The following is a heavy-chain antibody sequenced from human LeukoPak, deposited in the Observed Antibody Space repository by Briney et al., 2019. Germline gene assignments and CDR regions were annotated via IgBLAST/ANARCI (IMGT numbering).Heavy chain of an antibody. CDR2: ITSNGKSV. D-gene: IGHD3-3*01. V-gene: IGHV3-11*04. J-gene: IGHJ4*02. CDR1: GFTFSDYY. CDR3: ARAGVDTSGYYYQDFDY. Sequence: GGSLRLSCAASGFTFSDYYMGWIRQALGKGLEWVSYITSNGKSVYYAASVKGRFTISRDNAKNSLYLQVNSLTAEDTAVYYCARAGVDTSGYYYQDFDYWGQGTLVTVSS.